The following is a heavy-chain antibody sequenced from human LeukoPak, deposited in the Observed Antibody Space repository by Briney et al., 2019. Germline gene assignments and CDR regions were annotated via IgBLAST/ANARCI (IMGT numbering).Heavy chain of an antibody. Sequence: PSETLSLTCTVSGDSIYSGDYYWSWIRQPPGKGLEGIVYIYYSGSTYYNPSLKSRVTISIDTSKNQFSLKLRSVTAADTAAYFCARDTAGDYSYYHGMDVWGQGTTVTVSS. CDR2: IYYSGST. D-gene: IGHD5-18*01. CDR3: ARDTAGDYSYYHGMDV. CDR1: GDSIYSGDYY. V-gene: IGHV4-30-4*08. J-gene: IGHJ6*02.